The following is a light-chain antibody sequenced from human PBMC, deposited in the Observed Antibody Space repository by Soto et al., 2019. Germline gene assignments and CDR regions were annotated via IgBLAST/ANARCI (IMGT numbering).Light chain of an antibody. J-gene: IGKJ5*01. Sequence: EIVMTQSPATRFVSPGERATLSCRASQSVRSDLAWYQQKPGQAPRLLIYDASTRATGIPARFSGSGSGTEFTLTISSLQSEDFAVYYCQQYNNWPPITFGQGTRLEIK. CDR2: DAS. CDR1: QSVRSD. V-gene: IGKV3-15*01. CDR3: QQYNNWPPIT.